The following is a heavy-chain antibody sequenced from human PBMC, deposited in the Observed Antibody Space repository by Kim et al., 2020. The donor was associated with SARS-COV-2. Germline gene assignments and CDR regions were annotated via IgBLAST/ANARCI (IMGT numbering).Heavy chain of an antibody. Sequence: GGSLRLSCAASGFTFSTYALPWVRQAPGKGLGWVSAFIGSGDRPYYADSVKGRFSISRDNSKTTLYLQMNSLRAEDTAVYYCAKDLHYYDSSAYYYGGYWGQGTLVTVSS. V-gene: IGHV3-23*01. CDR3: AKDLHYYDSSAYYYGGY. CDR2: FIGSGDRP. D-gene: IGHD3-22*01. J-gene: IGHJ4*02. CDR1: GFTFSTYA.